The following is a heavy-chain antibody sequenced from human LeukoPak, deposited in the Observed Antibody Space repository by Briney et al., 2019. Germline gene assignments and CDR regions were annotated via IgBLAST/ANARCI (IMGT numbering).Heavy chain of an antibody. CDR2: ISGSGGST. Sequence: PGGSLRLSCAASGFTFSSYAMSWVRQAPGKGLEWVSAISGSGGSTYYADSVKGRFTISRDNSKNTLYLQMNSLRAEDTAVYYCAKPSIGGRGTDNVKEADYWGQGTLVTVSS. CDR1: GFTFSSYA. J-gene: IGHJ4*02. CDR3: AKPSIGGRGTDNVKEADY. D-gene: IGHD3-16*01. V-gene: IGHV3-23*01.